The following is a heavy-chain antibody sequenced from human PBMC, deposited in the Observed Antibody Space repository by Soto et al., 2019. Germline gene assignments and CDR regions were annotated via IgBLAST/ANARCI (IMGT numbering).Heavy chain of an antibody. Sequence: GGSLRLSCAASGFTFSSYGMHWVRQAPGKGLEWVAVISYDGSNKYYADSVKGRFTISRDNSKNTLYLQMNSLRAEDTAVYYCAKDAQPITFGITIFGVVTPGTYYYGMDVWGQGTTVTVSS. V-gene: IGHV3-30*18. CDR1: GFTFSSYG. CDR3: AKDAQPITFGITIFGVVTPGTYYYGMDV. CDR2: ISYDGSNK. D-gene: IGHD3-3*01. J-gene: IGHJ6*02.